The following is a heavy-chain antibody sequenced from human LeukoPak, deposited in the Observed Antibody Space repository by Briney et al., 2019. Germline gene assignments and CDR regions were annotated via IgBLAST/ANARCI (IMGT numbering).Heavy chain of an antibody. J-gene: IGHJ5*02. V-gene: IGHV3-23*01. CDR1: GFTFSSYA. D-gene: IGHD3-22*01. CDR3: AKGRETYYYDSSAYNWFDP. CDR2: ISGSGGST. Sequence: PGGSLRLSCAPSGFTFSSYAMSWVRPAPGKGLEWVSAISGSGGSTYYADSAKGRFTISRDNSKNTLYLQVNSLRAEDTAVYYCAKGRETYYYDSSAYNWFDPWGQGTLVTVSS.